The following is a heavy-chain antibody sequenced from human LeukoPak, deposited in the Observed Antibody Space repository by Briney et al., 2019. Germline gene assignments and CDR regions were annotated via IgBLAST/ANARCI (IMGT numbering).Heavy chain of an antibody. CDR3: AKAGHYGSGSYYSDY. Sequence: GGSLRLSCAASGFTFSSYAMTWVRQAPGRGLEWLSTISGSGTTTYYVDSVKGRFTVSRDNSKNTLYLQMSSLRAGDTAVYYCAKAGHYGSGSYYSDYWGRGTLVTVSP. J-gene: IGHJ4*02. D-gene: IGHD3-10*01. CDR1: GFTFSSYA. V-gene: IGHV3-23*01. CDR2: ISGSGTTT.